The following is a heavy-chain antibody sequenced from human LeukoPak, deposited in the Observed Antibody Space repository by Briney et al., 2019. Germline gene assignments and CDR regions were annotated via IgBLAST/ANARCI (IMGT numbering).Heavy chain of an antibody. V-gene: IGHV3-7*01. CDR1: GFTFSSSW. Sequence: GGSLRLSCAASGFTFSSSWMNWVRQAPGKGLVWVANIKQDGSEKYYVDSVKGRFTISRDNAKNSLYLQMNTLRAEDTAVYYCASLDYWGQGTLVTVSS. CDR3: ASLDY. CDR2: IKQDGSEK. J-gene: IGHJ4*02.